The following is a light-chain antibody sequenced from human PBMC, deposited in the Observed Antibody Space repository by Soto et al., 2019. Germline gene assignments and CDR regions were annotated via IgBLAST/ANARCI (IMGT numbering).Light chain of an antibody. CDR2: HVS. J-gene: IGLJ1*01. CDR1: SSDIGGYNY. Sequence: QSALTQPASVSGSPGQSITISCTGTSSDIGGYNYVSWYQQYPGKAPKLMIYHVSNRPSGVSNRFSGSKSGNSASLTISGLQAEDDSYYYCSSYTSTSTYVFGTGTKLTVL. V-gene: IGLV2-14*01. CDR3: SSYTSTSTYV.